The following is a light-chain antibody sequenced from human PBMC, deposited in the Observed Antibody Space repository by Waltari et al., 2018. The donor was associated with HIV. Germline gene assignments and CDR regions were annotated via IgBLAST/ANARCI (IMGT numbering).Light chain of an antibody. CDR1: NSNIGNNA. CDR3: AAWDDSLNGVV. Sequence: QSVLTQPPSVSEAPGQRVTISCSGSNSNIGNNAVNWYQQFPGKAPKLLIYYEDLLPSGVSDRFSGSKSGTSASLAISGLQSEDEADYYCAAWDDSLNGVVFGGGTKLTVL. V-gene: IGLV1-36*01. J-gene: IGLJ3*02. CDR2: YED.